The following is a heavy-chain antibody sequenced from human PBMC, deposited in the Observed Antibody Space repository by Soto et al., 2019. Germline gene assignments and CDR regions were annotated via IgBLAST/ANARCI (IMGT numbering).Heavy chain of an antibody. D-gene: IGHD5-12*01. Sequence: GASVKVSCKASGGTFSSYAISWVRQAPGQGLEWMGGIIPIFGTANYAQKFQGRVTITADESTSTAYMELSSLRSEDTAVYYCAPLLSWGSGYDIGGVDYWGQEALVTVSS. J-gene: IGHJ4*01. V-gene: IGHV1-69*13. CDR1: GGTFSSYA. CDR3: APLLSWGSGYDIGGVDY. CDR2: IIPIFGTA.